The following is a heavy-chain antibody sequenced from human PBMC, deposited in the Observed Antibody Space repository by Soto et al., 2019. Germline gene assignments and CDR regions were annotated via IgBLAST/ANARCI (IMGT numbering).Heavy chain of an antibody. CDR3: AKPITASGTGY. V-gene: IGHV3-23*01. CDR1: GFTFSSYA. CDR2: ISGSGINT. Sequence: EVQLLESGGGLVQPGGSLRHSCAASGFTFSSYAMSWVRQAPGKGLEWVSAISGSGINTYYADSVKGRFTITRDNSKNTLYLQMNSLRAEDTAIYYCAKPITASGTGYWGQGTLVIVSS. D-gene: IGHD6-13*01. J-gene: IGHJ4*02.